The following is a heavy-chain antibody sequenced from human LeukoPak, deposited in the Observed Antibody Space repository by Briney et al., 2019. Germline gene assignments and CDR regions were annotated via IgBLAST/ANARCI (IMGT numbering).Heavy chain of an antibody. CDR1: GFTVSSNY. V-gene: IGHV3-48*01. D-gene: IGHD6-6*01. Sequence: GGSLRLSCAASGFTVSSNYMSWVRQAPGKGLEWVSYISSSSSAIYYADSVKGRFTISRDNAKNSLFLQMNSLGADDTAVYYCAREYSSTSGRAFDIWGQGTMVTVSS. CDR2: ISSSSSAI. J-gene: IGHJ3*02. CDR3: AREYSSTSGRAFDI.